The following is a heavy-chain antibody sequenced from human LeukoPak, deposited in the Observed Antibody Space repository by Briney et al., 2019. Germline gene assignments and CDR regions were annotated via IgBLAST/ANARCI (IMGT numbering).Heavy chain of an antibody. V-gene: IGHV1-3*01. D-gene: IGHD6-19*01. Sequence: ASVKVSCKASGYTFTSYAMHWVRQAPGQRLEWMGWINAGNGNTKYSQKFQGRVTITRDTSASTAYLELSSLRSEDTAVYYCALAIGYSSGWYRYYFDYWGQGTLVTVSP. J-gene: IGHJ4*02. CDR2: INAGNGNT. CDR1: GYTFTSYA. CDR3: ALAIGYSSGWYRYYFDY.